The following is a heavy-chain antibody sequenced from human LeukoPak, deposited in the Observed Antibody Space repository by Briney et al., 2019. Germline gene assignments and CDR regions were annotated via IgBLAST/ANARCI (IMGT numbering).Heavy chain of an antibody. CDR3: ARTKGEQWLTTQGYDAFDI. V-gene: IGHV4-59*01. Sequence: PSETLSLTCTVSGGSISSYYWSWVRQPPGKGLEWIGYIYYSGSTNYNPSLKSRVTISVDTSKNQFSLKLSSVTAAGTAVYYCARTKGEQWLTTQGYDAFDIWGQGTMVTVSS. CDR2: IYYSGST. J-gene: IGHJ3*02. D-gene: IGHD6-19*01. CDR1: GGSISSYY.